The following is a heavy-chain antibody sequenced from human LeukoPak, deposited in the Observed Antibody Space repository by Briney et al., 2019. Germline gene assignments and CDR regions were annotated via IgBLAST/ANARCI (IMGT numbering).Heavy chain of an antibody. CDR3: ARVSGATIFGVVTKNPADY. J-gene: IGHJ4*02. Sequence: GASVKVSCKASGYTFTSYGISWVRQAPGQGLEWMGWISAYNGYTNYAQKLQGRVTMTTDTSTSTAYMELRSLGSDDTAVYYCARVSGATIFGVVTKNPADYWGQGTLVTVSS. D-gene: IGHD3-3*01. CDR1: GYTFTSYG. CDR2: ISAYNGYT. V-gene: IGHV1-18*01.